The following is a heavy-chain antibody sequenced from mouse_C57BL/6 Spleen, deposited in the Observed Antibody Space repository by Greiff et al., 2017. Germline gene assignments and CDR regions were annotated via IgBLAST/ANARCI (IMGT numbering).Heavy chain of an antibody. CDR1: GYTFTSYG. CDR3: ARGIYYYGSSGYFDY. Sequence: QVQLQQSGAELARPGASVKLSCKASGYTFTSYGISWVKQRTGQGLEWIGEIYPRSGNTYYNEKFKGKATLTADNSSSTAYMELRSLTSEDSAVYFCARGIYYYGSSGYFDYWGQGTTLTVSS. CDR2: IYPRSGNT. J-gene: IGHJ2*01. V-gene: IGHV1-81*01. D-gene: IGHD1-1*01.